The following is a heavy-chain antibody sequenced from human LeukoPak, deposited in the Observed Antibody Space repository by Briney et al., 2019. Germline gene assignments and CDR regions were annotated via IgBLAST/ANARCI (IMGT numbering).Heavy chain of an antibody. Sequence: GWSLRLSCAASGFAFSTYPMHWLRQAPGKGLEWVAVISSDGSNQYYADSVKGPFTISRENSRNTLYLQMNSLRSEDTAVNYCITGRNYDYDYWGQGTLVTVSS. J-gene: IGHJ4*02. CDR2: ISSDGSNQ. CDR1: GFAFSTYP. CDR3: ITGRNYDYDY. D-gene: IGHD3-16*01. V-gene: IGHV3-30*01.